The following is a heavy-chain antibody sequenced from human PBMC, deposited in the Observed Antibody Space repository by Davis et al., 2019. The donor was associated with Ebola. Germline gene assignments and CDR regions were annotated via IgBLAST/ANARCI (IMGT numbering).Heavy chain of an antibody. J-gene: IGHJ4*02. Sequence: SETLSLTCAVSGGSISSYYWSWIRQPPGKGLEWIGYIYYSGSTNYNPSLESRVTISVDTSKNQFSLKLSSVTAADTAVYYCARGRGVVAATVRFDYWGQGTLVTVSS. V-gene: IGHV4-59*12. CDR1: GGSISSYY. CDR3: ARGRGVVAATVRFDY. CDR2: IYYSGST. D-gene: IGHD2-15*01.